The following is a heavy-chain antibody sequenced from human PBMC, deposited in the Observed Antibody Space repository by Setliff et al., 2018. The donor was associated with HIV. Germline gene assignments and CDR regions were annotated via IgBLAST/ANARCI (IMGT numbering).Heavy chain of an antibody. Sequence: SETLSLTCTVSGGSISTSRYYWGWIRQPPGKGLEWIGYVYYDGTTNYNPSLKSRVTISADTSKNQFSLNLNSVIAADTAIYYCARFVGTYNWFDSWGQGTLVTVSS. CDR3: ARFVGTYNWFDS. D-gene: IGHD1-1*01. J-gene: IGHJ5*01. CDR1: GGSISTSRYY. V-gene: IGHV4-61*05. CDR2: VYYDGTT.